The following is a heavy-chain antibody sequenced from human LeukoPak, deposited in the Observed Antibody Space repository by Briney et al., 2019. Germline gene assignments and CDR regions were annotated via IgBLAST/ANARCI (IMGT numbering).Heavy chain of an antibody. J-gene: IGHJ5*02. D-gene: IGHD2-2*01. CDR2: IYSGGST. CDR3: ARAQNDHQGRFDP. V-gene: IGHV3-53*05. CDR1: GFTVSSNY. Sequence: PGGSLRLSCAASGFTVSSNYMNWVRQAPGKGLEWVSVIYSGGSTYYADSVKGRFIISRDNSKNTLYLQMNSLRVEDTAVYYRARAQNDHQGRFDPWGQGTLVTVSS.